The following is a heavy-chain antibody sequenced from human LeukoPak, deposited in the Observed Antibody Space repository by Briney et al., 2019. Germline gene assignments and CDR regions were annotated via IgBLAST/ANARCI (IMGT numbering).Heavy chain of an antibody. CDR3: ARVKGSYSSDY. D-gene: IGHD2-15*01. J-gene: IGHJ4*02. Sequence: SETLSLTCTVSGGSISTYYWSWIRQPPGKGLEWIGYIYYSGSTNYNPSLKSRVTISVDTSENQFSLKLSSVTAADTAVYYCARVKGSYSSDYWGQGILVTVSS. CDR1: GGSISTYY. V-gene: IGHV4-59*01. CDR2: IYYSGST.